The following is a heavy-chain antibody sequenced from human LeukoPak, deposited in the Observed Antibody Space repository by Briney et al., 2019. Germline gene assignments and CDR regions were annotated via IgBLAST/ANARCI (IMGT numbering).Heavy chain of an antibody. CDR3: AREGPTGGATNY. V-gene: IGHV1-18*01. CDR2: ISAYNGNT. J-gene: IGHJ4*02. CDR1: GYTFTSYG. D-gene: IGHD1-26*01. Sequence: ASVKVSCKASGYTFTSYGISWVRQAPGQGLEWMGWISAYNGNTNYAQKLQGRVTMTRNTSISTAYMELSSLRSEDTAVYYCAREGPTGGATNYWGQGTLVTVSS.